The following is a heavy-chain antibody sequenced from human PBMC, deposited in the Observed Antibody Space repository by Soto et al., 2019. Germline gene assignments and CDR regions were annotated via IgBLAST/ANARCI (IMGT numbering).Heavy chain of an antibody. J-gene: IGHJ6*02. V-gene: IGHV4-61*01. CDR1: GGSVSSGSYY. CDR3: AREAIAAPTNEHYYYYYYGMDV. CDR2: IYYSGST. Sequence: SETLSLTCTVSGGSVSSGSYYWSWIRQPPGKGLEWIGYIYYSGSTNYNPSLKSRVTISVDTSKNQFPLKLSSVTAADTAVYYCAREAIAAPTNEHYYYYYYGMDVWGQRTTDTVSS. D-gene: IGHD6-6*01.